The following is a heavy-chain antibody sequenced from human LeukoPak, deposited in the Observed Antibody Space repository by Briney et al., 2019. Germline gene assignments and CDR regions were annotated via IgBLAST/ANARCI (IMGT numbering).Heavy chain of an antibody. D-gene: IGHD1-14*01. Sequence: GASVKVSCKASGYTFTSYDINWVRQATGQGLEWMGWMNPNSGNTGYAQKFQGRVTITRNTSISTAYMELSSLRSEDTAVYYCARYRNEALFAFDIWGQGTMVTVSS. J-gene: IGHJ3*02. CDR2: MNPNSGNT. CDR3: ARYRNEALFAFDI. CDR1: GYTFTSYD. V-gene: IGHV1-8*03.